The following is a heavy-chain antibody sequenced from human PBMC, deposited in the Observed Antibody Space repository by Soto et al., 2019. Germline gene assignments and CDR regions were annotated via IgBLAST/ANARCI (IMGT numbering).Heavy chain of an antibody. Sequence: GGSLRLSCAASGFTFSSYAMHWVRQAPGKGLEWVAVISYDGSNKYYADSVKGRFTISRDNSKNTLYLQMNSLRAEDMAVYYCAKDSIAAFSWNYWGQGTLVTVSS. D-gene: IGHD6-6*01. CDR3: AKDSIAAFSWNY. CDR2: ISYDGSNK. CDR1: GFTFSSYA. J-gene: IGHJ4*02. V-gene: IGHV3-30-3*01.